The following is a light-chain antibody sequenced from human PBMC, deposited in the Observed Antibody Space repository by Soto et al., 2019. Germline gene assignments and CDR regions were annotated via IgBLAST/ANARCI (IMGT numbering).Light chain of an antibody. CDR1: QSVSSSY. Sequence: PGERATLSCRASQSVSSSYLAWYQQKPGQAPRLLIYGASSRATGIPDRFSGSGSGTDFTLTISRLEPEDFAVYYCQQYGSSRATFGQGTKVEIK. CDR3: QQYGSSRAT. V-gene: IGKV3-20*01. J-gene: IGKJ1*01. CDR2: GAS.